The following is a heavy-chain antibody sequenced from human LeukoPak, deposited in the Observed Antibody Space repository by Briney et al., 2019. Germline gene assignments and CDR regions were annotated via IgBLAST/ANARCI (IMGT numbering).Heavy chain of an antibody. Sequence: SETLSLTCTVSGGSISSGNYYWSWIRQPAGKGLEWIGRIFTSGSTNYNPSLKSRVTISVDTSKNQFSLKLSSVTAADTAVYYCARVTLPYSSSWYVFPYYFDYWGQGTLVTVSS. CDR3: ARVTLPYSSSWYVFPYYFDY. V-gene: IGHV4-61*02. J-gene: IGHJ4*02. CDR1: GGSISSGNYY. D-gene: IGHD6-13*01. CDR2: IFTSGST.